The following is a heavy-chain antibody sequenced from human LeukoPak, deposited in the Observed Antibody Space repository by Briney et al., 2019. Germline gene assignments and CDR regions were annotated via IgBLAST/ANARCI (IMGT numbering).Heavy chain of an antibody. CDR3: ARLVPAAAEGSWFDP. J-gene: IGHJ5*02. CDR2: INHSGST. CDR1: GGSFSGYY. Sequence: SETLSLTCAVYGGSFSGYYWSWIRQPPGKGLEWIGEINHSGSTNYNPSLKSRVTISVDTSKNQFSLKLSSVTAADTAVYYCARLVPAAAEGSWFDPWGQGTLVTVPS. D-gene: IGHD2-2*01. V-gene: IGHV4-34*01.